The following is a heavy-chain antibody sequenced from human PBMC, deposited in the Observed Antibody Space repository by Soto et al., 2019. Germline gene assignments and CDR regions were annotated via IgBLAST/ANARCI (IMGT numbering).Heavy chain of an antibody. CDR3: ARGYGDYGGDFYYGMAV. CDR1: GFTFSSYS. J-gene: IGHJ6*02. CDR2: ISTSSTYI. D-gene: IGHD4-17*01. Sequence: EVQLVESGGGLVKPGGSLRLSCAASGFTFSSYSMNWVRQAPGKGLEWVSSISTSSTYIYYADSLKGRFTISRDNAKNLLYLQMNSLKAEDTAVYFCARGYGDYGGDFYYGMAVWGQGTTVTDSS. V-gene: IGHV3-21*01.